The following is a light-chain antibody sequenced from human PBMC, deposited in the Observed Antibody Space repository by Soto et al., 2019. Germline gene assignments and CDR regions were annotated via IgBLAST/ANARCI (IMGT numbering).Light chain of an antibody. Sequence: DIQMTQSPSTLSASVGDRVTITCRASRSISNWLAWYQQRPGIAPKLLIFDASILQSGVPSRFSGSGSGTEFPLGISRLQTDDFATYYCQQYGSFSPITFGGGTKVEI. J-gene: IGKJ4*01. CDR1: RSISNW. V-gene: IGKV1-5*01. CDR3: QQYGSFSPIT. CDR2: DAS.